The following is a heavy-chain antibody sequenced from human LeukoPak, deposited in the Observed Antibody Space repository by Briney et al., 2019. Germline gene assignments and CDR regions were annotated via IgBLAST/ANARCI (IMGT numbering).Heavy chain of an antibody. CDR1: GFIFNTAW. J-gene: IGHJ4*02. CDR3: ASDAPGGFDY. CDR2: IKSKSDGGAK. D-gene: IGHD3-10*01. V-gene: IGHV3-15*01. Sequence: GGSLRLSCAASGFIFNTAWMSWVRQAPGKGLEWVGRIKSKSDGGAKDYAAHVKGRLTISRDDSKSTLYLHMDSLKTEDTAVYYCASDAPGGFDYWGQGALVIVSS.